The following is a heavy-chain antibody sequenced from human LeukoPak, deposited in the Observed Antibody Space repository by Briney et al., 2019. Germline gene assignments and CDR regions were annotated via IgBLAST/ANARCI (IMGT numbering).Heavy chain of an antibody. Sequence: SETLSLTCAVYGGSFSGYYWSWIRQPPGKGLEWIGEINHSGSTNYNPSLKSRVTISVDTSKNQFSLKLSSVTAADTAVYYCARGRPSRTRFGELLCFDYWGQGTLVTVSS. J-gene: IGHJ4*02. V-gene: IGHV4-34*01. D-gene: IGHD3-10*01. CDR3: ARGRPSRTRFGELLCFDY. CDR2: INHSGST. CDR1: GGSFSGYY.